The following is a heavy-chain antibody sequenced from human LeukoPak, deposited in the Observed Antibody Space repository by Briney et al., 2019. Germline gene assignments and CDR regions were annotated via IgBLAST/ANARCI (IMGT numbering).Heavy chain of an antibody. CDR3: ARSSYYYDSWYFDY. J-gene: IGHJ4*02. CDR1: GGSISSSSYY. D-gene: IGHD3-22*01. CDR2: IYYSGST. V-gene: IGHV4-39*01. Sequence: SETLSLTCTVSGGSISSSSYYWGWIRQPPGKGLEWIGSIYYSGSTYYNPSLKSRVTISVDTSKHQFSLKLSSVTAADTAVYYCARSSYYYDSWYFDYWGQGTLVTVSS.